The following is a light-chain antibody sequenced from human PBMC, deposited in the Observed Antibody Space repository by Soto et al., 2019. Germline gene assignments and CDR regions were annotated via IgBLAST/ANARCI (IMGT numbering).Light chain of an antibody. Sequence: DIQMTQSPSTLSAFVGDRVTITCRASQSISSWLAWYQQKPGKAPKLLIYKASSLESGVPERFSGSGSGTEFTLTISSLQPDDFATYYCQQYNSYSQTFGQGTKVEIK. J-gene: IGKJ1*01. V-gene: IGKV1-5*03. CDR3: QQYNSYSQT. CDR2: KAS. CDR1: QSISSW.